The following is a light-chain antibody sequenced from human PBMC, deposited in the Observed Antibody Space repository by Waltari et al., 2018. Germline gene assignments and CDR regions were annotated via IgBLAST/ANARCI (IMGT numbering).Light chain of an antibody. J-gene: IGKJ1*01. CDR1: QSIGTF. CDR3: QHYVRLPVT. V-gene: IGKV3-20*01. CDR2: AAS. Sequence: IMLTQSPDTLSLSPGERATLSCRASQSIGTFVVWYQHKPGQAPRLLIYAASTRATGIPDRFSGSGSGTDFSLIISRLEPEDFAVYYCQHYVRLPVTFGQGTKVEIK.